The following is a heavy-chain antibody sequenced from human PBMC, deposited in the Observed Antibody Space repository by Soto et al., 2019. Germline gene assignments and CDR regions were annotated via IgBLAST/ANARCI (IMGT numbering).Heavy chain of an antibody. Sequence: GGSLRLSCAASGFTFSSYWMHWVRQAPGKGLVWVSRINSDGSSTSYADSVKGRFTISRDNAKNTLYLQMNSLRAEDTAVYYCARGTLNYIAAAGSPNFDYWGQGTLVTVSS. CDR3: ARGTLNYIAAAGSPNFDY. CDR2: INSDGSST. V-gene: IGHV3-74*01. D-gene: IGHD6-13*01. J-gene: IGHJ4*02. CDR1: GFTFSSYW.